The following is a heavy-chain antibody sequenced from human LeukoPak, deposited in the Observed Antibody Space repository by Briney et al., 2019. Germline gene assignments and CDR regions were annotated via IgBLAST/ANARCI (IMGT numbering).Heavy chain of an antibody. J-gene: IGHJ4*02. CDR3: ARRVNYGDYFDY. CDR1: GGSISSYY. D-gene: IGHD4-17*01. V-gene: IGHV4-4*07. CDR2: IYTSGNT. Sequence: PSETLSLTCTVSGGSISSYYWSWIRQPAGKGLEWIGRIYTSGNTNYNPSLKSRVTMSVDTSKNQFSLKLRSLTAADTAVYYCARRVNYGDYFDYWGQGTLVTVSS.